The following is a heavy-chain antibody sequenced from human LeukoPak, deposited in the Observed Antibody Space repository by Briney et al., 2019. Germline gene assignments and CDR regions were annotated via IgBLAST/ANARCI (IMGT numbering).Heavy chain of an antibody. D-gene: IGHD4-23*01. J-gene: IGHJ4*02. CDR1: GFTVSRNY. V-gene: IGHV3-66*04. CDR3: ARRPSGTTVVTSD. Sequence: SGGSLRLSCAASGFTVSRNYMSWVRQAPGKGLEWVSVIYSGGTTYYADSVKGRFTISRDNSKNTVYLQMNSLPADDTAMYYCARRPSGTTVVTSDWGQGTLVTVSS. CDR2: IYSGGTT.